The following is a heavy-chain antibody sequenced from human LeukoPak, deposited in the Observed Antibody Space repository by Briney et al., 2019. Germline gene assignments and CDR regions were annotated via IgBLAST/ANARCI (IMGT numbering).Heavy chain of an antibody. CDR2: IYSGGST. D-gene: IGHD1-7*01. V-gene: IGHV3-66*01. CDR1: GFTVSSNY. CDR3: AKDGTGTTPWAFDI. J-gene: IGHJ3*02. Sequence: GGSLRLSCAASGFTVSSNYMSWVRQAPGKGLEWVSVIYSGGSTYYADSVKGRFTISRDNSKNTLYLQMNSLRAEDTAVYYCAKDGTGTTPWAFDIWGQGTMVTVSS.